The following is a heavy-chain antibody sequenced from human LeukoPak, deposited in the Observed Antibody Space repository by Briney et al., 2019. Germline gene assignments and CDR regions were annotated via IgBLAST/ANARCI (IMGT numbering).Heavy chain of an antibody. D-gene: IGHD4-17*01. CDR1: GGSISSYY. CDR3: ARPSSPAYARWHFDL. V-gene: IGHV4-59*01. CDR2: IYYSGST. Sequence: SETLSLTCTVSGGSISSYYWSWIRQPPGKGLEWIGYIYYSGSTNYNPSLKSRVTISVDTSKNQFSLKLSSVTAADTAVYYCARPSSPAYARWHFDLWGRGTLVTVSS. J-gene: IGHJ2*01.